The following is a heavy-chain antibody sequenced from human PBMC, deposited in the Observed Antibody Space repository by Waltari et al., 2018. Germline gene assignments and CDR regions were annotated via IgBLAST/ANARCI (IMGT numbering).Heavy chain of an antibody. Sequence: EVQLVESGGGLVQPGGSLRLSCEASGFHFDSYWMTWVRQAPGRGVECVANKNQNGSDKKYVYSVKGRFTSSRDNGKNSLFLQMNNLRGDDTAIYYCARPENMGELYYYWGLGTLVTVST. D-gene: IGHD3-16*01. CDR3: ARPENMGELYYY. CDR1: GFHFDSYW. J-gene: IGHJ4*02. V-gene: IGHV3-7*03. CDR2: KNQNGSDK.